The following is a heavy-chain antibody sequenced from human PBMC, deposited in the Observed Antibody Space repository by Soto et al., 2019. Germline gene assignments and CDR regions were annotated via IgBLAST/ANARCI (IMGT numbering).Heavy chain of an antibody. J-gene: IGHJ4*02. V-gene: IGHV3-48*03. Sequence: AGGSLRLSCAASGFTFSSYEMNWVRQAPGKGLEWVSYITTSGSTIYYADSVKGRFTISRDNAKNSLYLQMNSLRAEDTAVYYCARGNSPVDVYWGQGTLVTVSS. D-gene: IGHD2-21*01. CDR2: ITTSGSTI. CDR3: ARGNSPVDVY. CDR1: GFTFSSYE.